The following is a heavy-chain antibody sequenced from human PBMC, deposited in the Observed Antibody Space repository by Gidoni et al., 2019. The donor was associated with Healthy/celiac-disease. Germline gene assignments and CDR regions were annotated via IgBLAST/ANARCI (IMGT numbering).Heavy chain of an antibody. Sequence: EVQLLASGGGLVQPGGSLRLSCAASGFPFSSYAMSWVRPAPGKGLEWVSAISGSGGSTYYADSVKGRFTISRDNSKNTLYLQMNSLRAEDTAVYYCAKEGEYSSFGIDYWGQGTLVTVSS. J-gene: IGHJ4*02. CDR1: GFPFSSYA. D-gene: IGHD6-6*01. V-gene: IGHV3-23*01. CDR3: AKEGEYSSFGIDY. CDR2: ISGSGGST.